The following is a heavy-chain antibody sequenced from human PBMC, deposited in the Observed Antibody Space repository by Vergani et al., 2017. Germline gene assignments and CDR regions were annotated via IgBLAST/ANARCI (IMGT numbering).Heavy chain of an antibody. Sequence: VEAGGGLVQPGGSLRLSCTASGFTFQAFAFHWVRRVSGRGLEWVSGMDRNYGVKNGNSFEGRFSISRDNAKKAVFLQRNNLRHDETALYFCVKDNDYDADGPFALWGRGTLVTVSS. CDR1: GFTFQAFA. V-gene: IGHV3-9*01. D-gene: IGHD3-16*01. J-gene: IGHJ2*01. CDR2: MDRNYGVK. CDR3: VKDNDYDADGPFAL.